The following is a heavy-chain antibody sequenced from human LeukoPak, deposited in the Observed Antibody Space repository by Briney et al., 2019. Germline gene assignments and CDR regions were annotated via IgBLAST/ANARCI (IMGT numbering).Heavy chain of an antibody. CDR3: AITFGGVIAMGLDY. CDR1: GFTFSSYA. CDR2: ISGSGGST. J-gene: IGHJ4*02. Sequence: PGGSLRLSCAASGFTFSSYAMSWVRQAPGKGLEWVSAISGSGGSTYYADSVKGRFTISRDNSKNTLYLQTNSLRAEDTAVYYCAITFGGVIAMGLDYWGQGTLVTVSS. D-gene: IGHD3-16*02. V-gene: IGHV3-23*01.